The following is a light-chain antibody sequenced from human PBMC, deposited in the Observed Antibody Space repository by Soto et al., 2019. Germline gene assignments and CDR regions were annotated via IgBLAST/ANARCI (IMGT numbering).Light chain of an antibody. Sequence: EIVMTQSPATLSVSPGERATVSCGSSLDVGINLAWYQQKPGQAPRLLIYYASTRATDIPARFSGSGSGTEFTLAISSLQSEDFGVYYCQQFNVWPRTFGQGTKV. CDR2: YAS. V-gene: IGKV3-15*01. CDR1: LDVGIN. J-gene: IGKJ1*01. CDR3: QQFNVWPRT.